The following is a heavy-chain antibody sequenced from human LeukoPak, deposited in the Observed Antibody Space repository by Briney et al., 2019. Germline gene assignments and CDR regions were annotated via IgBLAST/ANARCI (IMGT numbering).Heavy chain of an antibody. CDR2: IIPTFGTA. CDR3: ARDRSSSGRLDY. CDR1: GGTFSSYA. J-gene: IGHJ4*02. V-gene: IGHV1-69*05. D-gene: IGHD6-19*01. Sequence: SVKVSCKASGGTFSSYAISWVRQAPGQGLEWMGRIIPTFGTANYAQKFQGRVTITTDESTSTAYMELSSLRSEDTAVYYCARDRSSSGRLDYWGQGTLVTVSS.